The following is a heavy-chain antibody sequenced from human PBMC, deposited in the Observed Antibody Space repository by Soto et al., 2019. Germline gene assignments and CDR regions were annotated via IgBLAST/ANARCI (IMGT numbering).Heavy chain of an antibody. CDR3: ARHEGGSGSYYNLYYYYGMDV. J-gene: IGHJ6*02. CDR2: IYYSGST. D-gene: IGHD3-10*01. Sequence: SETLSLTCTVSGGSISSGGYYWSWIRQHPGKGLEWIGYIYYSGSTNYNPSLKSRVTISVDTSKNQFSLKLSSVTAADTAVYYCARHEGGSGSYYNLYYYYGMDVWGQGTTVTVSS. V-gene: IGHV4-61*08. CDR1: GGSISSGGYY.